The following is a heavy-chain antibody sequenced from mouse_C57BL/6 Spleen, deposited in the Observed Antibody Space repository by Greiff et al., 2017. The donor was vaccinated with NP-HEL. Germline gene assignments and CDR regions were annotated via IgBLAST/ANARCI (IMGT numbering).Heavy chain of an antibody. J-gene: IGHJ3*01. D-gene: IGHD1-1*01. Sequence: EVQRVESGGGLVKPGGSLKLSCAASGFTFSSYAMSWVRQTPEKRLEWVATISDGGSYTYYPDNVKGRFTISRDNAKNNLYLQMSHLKSEDTAMYYCAGITTRFAYWGQGTLVTVSA. CDR2: ISDGGSYT. V-gene: IGHV5-4*01. CDR1: GFTFSSYA. CDR3: AGITTRFAY.